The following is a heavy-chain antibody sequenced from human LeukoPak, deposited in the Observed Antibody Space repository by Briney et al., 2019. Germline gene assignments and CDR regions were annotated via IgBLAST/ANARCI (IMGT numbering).Heavy chain of an antibody. CDR3: ARALVITFGGVIDYFDY. Sequence: TGGSLRLSCAASGFTFSDYYMSWIRQAPGKGLEWVSYISSSSSYIYYADSVKGRFTISRDNAKNSLYLQMNSLRAEDTAVYYCARALVITFGGVIDYFDYWGQGTLVTVSS. CDR1: GFTFSDYY. V-gene: IGHV3-11*06. CDR2: ISSSSSYI. J-gene: IGHJ4*02. D-gene: IGHD3-16*02.